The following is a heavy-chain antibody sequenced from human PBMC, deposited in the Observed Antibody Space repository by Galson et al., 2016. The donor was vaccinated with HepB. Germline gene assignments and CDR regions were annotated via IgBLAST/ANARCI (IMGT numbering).Heavy chain of an antibody. J-gene: IGHJ3*01. Sequence: SETLSLTCSVSGASISSYYWSWIRQPPGKGLEWIGYVYYTGSTNYNPSLKSRLTISVDTSKNQFSLKLKSVGAADTAVYSCARVLKDLMRRPYDAFDFWGQGTPVTVSS. CDR2: VYYTGST. CDR1: GASISSYY. D-gene: IGHD3-16*01. V-gene: IGHV4-59*01. CDR3: ARVLKDLMRRPYDAFDF.